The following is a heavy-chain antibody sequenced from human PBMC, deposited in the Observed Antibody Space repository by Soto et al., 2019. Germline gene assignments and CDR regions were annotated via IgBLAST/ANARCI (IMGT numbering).Heavy chain of an antibody. D-gene: IGHD2-2*01. CDR2: ISHDGINK. Sequence: XGSLRLSCASSVFTFSSYAMNCVRHSPGKGLEWVALISHDGINKYYADSVRGRFTISRDSSTNTLYLQMNSLRAADTAVYCCGSCTSTSCTLGSEYWGQGTLVIVSS. CDR3: GSCTSTSCTLGSEY. J-gene: IGHJ4*02. CDR1: VFTFSSYA. V-gene: IGHV3-30-3*01.